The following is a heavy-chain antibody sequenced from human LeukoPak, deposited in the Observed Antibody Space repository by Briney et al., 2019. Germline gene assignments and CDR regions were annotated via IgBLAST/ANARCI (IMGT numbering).Heavy chain of an antibody. CDR1: GFTFDDYA. D-gene: IGHD1-26*01. Sequence: GGSLGLSCAASGFTFDDYAMHWVRQAPGKGLEWVSGISWNSGSIGYADSVKGRFTISRDNAKNSLCLQMNSLRAEDTALYYCAKGTVGALLGAYYFDYWGQGTLVTVSS. V-gene: IGHV3-9*01. CDR3: AKGTVGALLGAYYFDY. CDR2: ISWNSGSI. J-gene: IGHJ4*02.